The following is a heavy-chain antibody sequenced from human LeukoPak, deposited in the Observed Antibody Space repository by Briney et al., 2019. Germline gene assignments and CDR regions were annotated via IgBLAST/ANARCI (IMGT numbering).Heavy chain of an antibody. CDR3: ARHGVHSSYYYGLDV. D-gene: IGHD3-10*01. CDR1: GGSIGSYY. Sequence: SETLSLTCTVSGGSIGSYYWSWIRQPPGKGLEWIGYIYYSGSTNYNPSLKSRVTISVDTSKNQFSLKLSSVTAADTAVYYCARHGVHSSYYYGLDVWGQGTTVTVSS. V-gene: IGHV4-59*01. J-gene: IGHJ6*02. CDR2: IYYSGST.